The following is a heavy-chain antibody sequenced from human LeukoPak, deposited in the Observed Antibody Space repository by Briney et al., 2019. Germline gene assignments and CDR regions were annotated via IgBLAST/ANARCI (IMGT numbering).Heavy chain of an antibody. CDR3: ASASGYVAYYYYYMDV. J-gene: IGHJ6*03. CDR1: GGSISSSSYY. V-gene: IGHV4-39*07. CDR2: IYYSGST. Sequence: PSETLSLTCTVSGGSISSSSYYWGWIRQPPGKGLEWIGSIYYSGSTYYNPSLKSRVTISVDTSKSQFSLKLSSVTAADTAVYYCASASGYVAYYYYYMDVWGKGTTVTVSS. D-gene: IGHD5-12*01.